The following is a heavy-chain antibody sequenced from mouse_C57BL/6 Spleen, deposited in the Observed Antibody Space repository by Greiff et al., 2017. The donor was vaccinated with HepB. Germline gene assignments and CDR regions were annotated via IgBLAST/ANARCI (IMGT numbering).Heavy chain of an antibody. CDR1: GFTFSNYW. V-gene: IGHV6-3*01. D-gene: IGHD1-1*01. Sequence: EVQVVESGGGLVQPGGSMKLSCVASGFTFSNYWMNWVRQSPEKGLEWVAQIRLKSDNYATHYAESVKGRFTISRDDSKSSVYLQMNNLRAEDTGIYYCTGGSSYVAYWGQGTLVTVSA. CDR3: TGGSSYVAY. J-gene: IGHJ3*01. CDR2: IRLKSDNYAT.